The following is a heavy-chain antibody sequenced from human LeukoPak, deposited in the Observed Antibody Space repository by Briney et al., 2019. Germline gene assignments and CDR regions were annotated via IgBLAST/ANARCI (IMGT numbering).Heavy chain of an antibody. CDR2: IIPILGIA. CDR3: ARGLNYYDSSGYEKWFDP. CDR1: GGTFSSYA. J-gene: IGHJ5*02. D-gene: IGHD3-22*01. V-gene: IGHV1-69*04. Sequence: ASVKVSCKASGGTFSSYAISWLRQAPGQGLEWMGRIIPILGIANYAQKFQGRVTITADKSTSTAYMELSSLRSEDTAVYYCARGLNYYDSSGYEKWFDPWGQGTLVTVSS.